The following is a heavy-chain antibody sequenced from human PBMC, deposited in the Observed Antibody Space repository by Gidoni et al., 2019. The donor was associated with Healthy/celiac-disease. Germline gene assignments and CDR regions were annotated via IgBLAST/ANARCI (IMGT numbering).Heavy chain of an antibody. CDR3: ARPSPALAVAGNYGMDV. Sequence: QVQLVQSGAEVKKPGSSVKVSCKASGGTFSSYAISWVRQAPGQGLEWMGGIIPIFGIANYAQKFQGRVTITADKSTSTAYMELSSLRSEDTAVYYCARPSPALAVAGNYGMDVWGQGTTVTVSS. J-gene: IGHJ6*02. CDR1: GGTFSSYA. D-gene: IGHD6-19*01. V-gene: IGHV1-69*17. CDR2: IIPIFGIA.